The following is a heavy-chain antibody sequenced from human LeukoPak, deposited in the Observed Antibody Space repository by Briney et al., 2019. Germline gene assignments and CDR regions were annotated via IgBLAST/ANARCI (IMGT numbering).Heavy chain of an antibody. CDR2: INHSGST. Sequence: SETLSLNCAVYGGSFSGYYWSWIRQPPGKGLEWIGEINHSGSTNYNPSLKSRVTISVDTSKNQFSLKLSSVTAADTAVYYCARGAYDSSGYYPHYYYYYGMDVWGQGTTVTVSS. V-gene: IGHV4-34*01. CDR3: ARGAYDSSGYYPHYYYYYGMDV. CDR1: GGSFSGYY. J-gene: IGHJ6*02. D-gene: IGHD3-22*01.